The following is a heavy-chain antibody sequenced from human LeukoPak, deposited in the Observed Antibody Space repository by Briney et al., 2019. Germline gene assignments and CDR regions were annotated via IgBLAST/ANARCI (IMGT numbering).Heavy chain of an antibody. D-gene: IGHD3-10*01. J-gene: IGHJ4*02. V-gene: IGHV3-23*01. Sequence: GWALRLSCAASGCLFRNHAMNWVLQAPGPGLEWVSGVSASGGSTFNTDSVKGRFSISRDNSKNTLYLEMNSLRPEDTALYYCAKSLGNQGVIDYWGQGTLVTVSS. CDR1: GCLFRNHA. CDR2: VSASGGST. CDR3: AKSLGNQGVIDY.